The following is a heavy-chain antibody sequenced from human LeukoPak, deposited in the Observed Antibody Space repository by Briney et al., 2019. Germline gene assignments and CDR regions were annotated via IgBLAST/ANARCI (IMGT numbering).Heavy chain of an antibody. Sequence: GGSLRLSCAASGFTFSSYSMNWVRQAQGKGLEWVSSISSSSSYIYYADSVKGRFTISRDNAKNSLYLQMNSLRAEDTAVYYCARDYAKGLGDAFDIWGQGTMVTVSS. CDR3: ARDYAKGLGDAFDI. CDR2: ISSSSSYI. D-gene: IGHD2-2*01. J-gene: IGHJ3*02. V-gene: IGHV3-21*01. CDR1: GFTFSSYS.